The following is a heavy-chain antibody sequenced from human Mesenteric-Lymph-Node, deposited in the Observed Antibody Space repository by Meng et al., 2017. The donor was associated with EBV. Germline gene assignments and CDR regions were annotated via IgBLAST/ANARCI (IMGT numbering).Heavy chain of an antibody. D-gene: IGHD1-26*01. CDR3: AKDWSVGAGSGSHY. V-gene: IGHV4-4*02. Sequence: VKLQVCGSGLVKPWRALSLTRAVSVCSISTSNSWIWVRQPPGKGLEWIGEIYHSGSTNYNPSLETRVTMSVDKSKNQFSLNLNSVTAADTAVYYCAKDWSVGAGSGSHYWGQGTLVTVSS. CDR2: IYHSGST. CDR1: VCSISTSNS. J-gene: IGHJ4*02.